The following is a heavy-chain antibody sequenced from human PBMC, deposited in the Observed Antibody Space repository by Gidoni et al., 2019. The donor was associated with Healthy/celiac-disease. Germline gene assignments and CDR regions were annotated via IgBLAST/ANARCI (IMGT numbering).Heavy chain of an antibody. D-gene: IGHD4-17*01. CDR3: ARGDGDSYFDY. V-gene: IGHV3-33*01. Sequence: QVQLVESGGGVVQPGRSLRLSCAASGFTFSSYGMHWVRQAPGKGLEWVAVIWYDGSNKYYADSVKGRFTISRDNSKNTLYLQMNSLRAEDTAVYYCARGDGDSYFDYWGQGTLVTVSS. CDR2: IWYDGSNK. J-gene: IGHJ4*02. CDR1: GFTFSSYG.